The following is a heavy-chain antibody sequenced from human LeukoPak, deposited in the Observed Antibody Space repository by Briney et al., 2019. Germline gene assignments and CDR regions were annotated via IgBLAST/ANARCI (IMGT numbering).Heavy chain of an antibody. CDR3: AKDLVVVPAARGPYYYGMDV. V-gene: IGHV3-30*18. CDR2: ISYDGSNE. D-gene: IGHD2-2*01. J-gene: IGHJ6*02. Sequence: PGGSLRLSCAASGFTFSSYGMHWVRQAPGKGLEWVAVISYDGSNEYYADSVKGRFTISRDNSKNTLYLQMNSLRAEDTAVYYCAKDLVVVPAARGPYYYGMDVWGQGTTVTVSS. CDR1: GFTFSSYG.